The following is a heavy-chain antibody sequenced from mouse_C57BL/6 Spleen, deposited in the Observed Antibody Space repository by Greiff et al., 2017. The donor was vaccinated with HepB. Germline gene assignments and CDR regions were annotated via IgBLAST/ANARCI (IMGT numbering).Heavy chain of an antibody. CDR3: ARYSNYYAMDY. V-gene: IGHV1-64*01. CDR2: IHPNRGST. CDR1: GYTFTSYW. J-gene: IGHJ4*01. Sequence: QVQLQQPGAELVKPGASVKLSCKASGYTFTSYWMHWVKQRPGQGLEWIGMIHPNRGSTNYNEKFKSKATLTVDKSSSTAYMQRSSLTSEDSAVYYCARYSNYYAMDYWGQGTSVTVSS. D-gene: IGHD2-5*01.